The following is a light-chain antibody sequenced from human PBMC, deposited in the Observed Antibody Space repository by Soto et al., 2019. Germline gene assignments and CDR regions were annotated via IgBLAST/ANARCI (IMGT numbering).Light chain of an antibody. CDR3: SSYTSRSTLYV. J-gene: IGLJ1*01. CDR2: DVS. CDR1: SSDVGGYNY. Sequence: QSVLNQRASVSGSPGKSITISCTGTSSDVGGYNYVSWYQQHPGKAPKLMIYDVSNRPSGVSNRFSGSKSGNTASLTISGLQAEDEADYYCSSYTSRSTLYVFGTGTKVIFL. V-gene: IGLV2-14*01.